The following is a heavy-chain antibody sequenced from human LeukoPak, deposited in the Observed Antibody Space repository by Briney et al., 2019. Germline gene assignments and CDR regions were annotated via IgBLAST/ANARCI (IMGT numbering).Heavy chain of an antibody. Sequence: GRSLRLSCAASGFTFSSYGMHWVRQAPGKGLEWVAVISYGGSNKYYADSVKGRFTISRDNSKNTLYLQMNSLRAEDTAVYYCANPYNWNDEDYWGQGTLVTVSS. CDR1: GFTFSSYG. CDR2: ISYGGSNK. J-gene: IGHJ4*02. V-gene: IGHV3-30*18. D-gene: IGHD1-20*01. CDR3: ANPYNWNDEDY.